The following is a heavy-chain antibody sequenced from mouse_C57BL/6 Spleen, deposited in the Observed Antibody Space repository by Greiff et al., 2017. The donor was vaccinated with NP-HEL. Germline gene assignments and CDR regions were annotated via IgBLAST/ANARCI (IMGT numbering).Heavy chain of an antibody. CDR1: GFNIKDYY. D-gene: IGHD1-1*01. Sequence: EVKLVESGAELVKPGASVKLSCTASGFNIKDYYMHWVKQRTEQGLEWIGRIDPEDGETKYAPKFQGKATITADTSSNTAYLQLSSLTSEDTAVYYCAREDYYGSSHWYFDVWGTGTTVTVSS. CDR2: IDPEDGET. CDR3: AREDYYGSSHWYFDV. V-gene: IGHV14-2*01. J-gene: IGHJ1*03.